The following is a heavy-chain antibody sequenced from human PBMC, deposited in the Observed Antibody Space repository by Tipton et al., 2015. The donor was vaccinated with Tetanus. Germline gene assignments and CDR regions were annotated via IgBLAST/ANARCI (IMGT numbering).Heavy chain of an antibody. J-gene: IGHJ4*02. CDR1: GYNFIYHS. D-gene: IGHD3-3*01. CDR3: ARHPDFWSGYYFDL. V-gene: IGHV5-51*01. CDR2: INPADSET. Sequence: QLVQSGAEVKKPGESLKISCQGSGYNFIYHSIGWVRQMPGKGLEWLGIINPADSETRYGPSFQGQVTISADKSISTAYLQWSSLKASDTAIYYCARHPDFWSGYYFDLWGQGTLVNVSS.